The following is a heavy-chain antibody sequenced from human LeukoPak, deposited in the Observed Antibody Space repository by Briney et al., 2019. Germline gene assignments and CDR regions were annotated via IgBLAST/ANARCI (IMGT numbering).Heavy chain of an antibody. D-gene: IGHD3-10*01. CDR2: IKSKTDGGTT. CDR1: GFSFNDAW. Sequence: GGSLRLSCAASGFSFNDAWMSWVRQAPGKGLEWVGHIKSKTDGGTTDYPAPVKGRFTISRDDSKNTLYLQMSSLITEDTAVYYCTTDSGSGSYHYFNYWGQGTLVTVSS. V-gene: IGHV3-15*01. J-gene: IGHJ4*02. CDR3: TTDSGSGSYHYFNY.